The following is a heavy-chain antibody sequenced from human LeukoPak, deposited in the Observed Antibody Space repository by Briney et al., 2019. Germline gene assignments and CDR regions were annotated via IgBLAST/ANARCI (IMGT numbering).Heavy chain of an antibody. CDR1: GFTFSSYS. CDR3: ATTVTTASPFDY. D-gene: IGHD4-17*01. Sequence: GGSLRLSCAASGFTFSSYSMNWVRQAPGKGLEWVSSISSSSSYIYYADSVKGRFTISRDNAKNSLYLQMNSLRAEDTAVYYCATTVTTASPFDYWGQGTLVTVSS. CDR2: ISSSSSYI. J-gene: IGHJ4*02. V-gene: IGHV3-21*01.